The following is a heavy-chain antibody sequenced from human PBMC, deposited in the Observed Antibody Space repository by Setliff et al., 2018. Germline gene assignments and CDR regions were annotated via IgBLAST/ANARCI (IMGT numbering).Heavy chain of an antibody. CDR1: GGSFSGYY. V-gene: IGHV4-34*01. CDR2: INHSGST. J-gene: IGHJ6*03. D-gene: IGHD1-26*01. Sequence: KPSETLSLTCAVYGGSFSGYYWSWIRQPPGKGLEWIGEINHSGSTNYNPSLKSRVTISVDTSKNQFSLKLSSVTAADTAVYYCARDRLLVGARYAMDVWGKGTTVTVSS. CDR3: ARDRLLVGARYAMDV.